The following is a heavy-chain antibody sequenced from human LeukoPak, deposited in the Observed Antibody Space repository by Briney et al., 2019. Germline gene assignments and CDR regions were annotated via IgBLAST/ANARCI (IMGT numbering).Heavy chain of an antibody. Sequence: PGGSLRLSCAASGFTFSSYAMSWVRQAPGKGLEWVSAISGSGGGTYYADPVKGRFTISRDNSKNTLYLQMNSLRAEDTAVYYCAKSSYDYIWGSYRYYLDYWGQGTLVTVSS. CDR3: AKSSYDYIWGSYRYYLDY. D-gene: IGHD3-16*02. V-gene: IGHV3-23*01. CDR1: GFTFSSYA. CDR2: ISGSGGGT. J-gene: IGHJ4*02.